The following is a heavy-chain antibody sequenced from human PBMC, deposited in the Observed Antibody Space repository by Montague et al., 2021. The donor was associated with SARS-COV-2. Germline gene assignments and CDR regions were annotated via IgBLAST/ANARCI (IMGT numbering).Heavy chain of an antibody. CDR1: GGSISSYY. Sequence: SETLSLTCEVSGGSISSYYWSWIRQSPGKGLEWIGYVHYTGSTKYSPSLKTRVTPSLDKPKKHCSLKLKSVTAADTAVYYCARAQNTCFIANCVNDFEVWGLGALVTVSS. V-gene: IGHV4-59*01. D-gene: IGHD1-1*01. CDR3: ARAQNTCFIANCVNDFEV. CDR2: VHYTGST. J-gene: IGHJ4*02.